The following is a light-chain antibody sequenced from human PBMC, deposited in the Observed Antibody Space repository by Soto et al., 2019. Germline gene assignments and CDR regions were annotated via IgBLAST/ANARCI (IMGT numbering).Light chain of an antibody. Sequence: EIVLTQSPGTLSLSPGERATLSCRASQSVSSDYLAWYQQKPGQPPRLLIYGASIRATGIPDRFSGSGSATDFTLTISRLEPEDFAVYYCQRYGTSPPLTFGGGTKVDIK. V-gene: IGKV3-20*01. CDR3: QRYGTSPPLT. CDR1: QSVSSDY. CDR2: GAS. J-gene: IGKJ4*01.